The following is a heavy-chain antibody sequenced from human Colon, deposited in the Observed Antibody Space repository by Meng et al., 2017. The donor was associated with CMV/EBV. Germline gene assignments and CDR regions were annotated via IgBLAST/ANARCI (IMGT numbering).Heavy chain of an antibody. CDR3: ARGGGYCSGGSCYYYYYGMDV. Sequence: LSLTCAASGFTFSSYSMNWVRQAPGKGLEWVSSISSSSSYIYYADPVKGRFTISRDNAKNSLYLQMNSLRAEDTAVYYCARGGGYCSGGSCYYYYYGMDVWGQGTTVTVSS. V-gene: IGHV3-21*01. CDR1: GFTFSSYS. D-gene: IGHD2-15*01. CDR2: ISSSSSYI. J-gene: IGHJ6*02.